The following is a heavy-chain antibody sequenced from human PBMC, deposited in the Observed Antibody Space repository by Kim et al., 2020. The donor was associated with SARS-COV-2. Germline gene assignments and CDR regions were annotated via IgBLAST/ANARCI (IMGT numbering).Heavy chain of an antibody. D-gene: IGHD3-3*01. V-gene: IGHV3-33*01. CDR3: ARDLAISADMDV. CDR1: GFTFSSYG. J-gene: IGHJ6*02. CDR2: IWYDGSNK. Sequence: GGSLRLSCAASGFTFSSYGMHWVRQAPGKGLEWVAVIWYDGSNKYYADSVKGRFTISRDNSKNTPYLQMNSLRAEDTAVYYCARDLAISADMDVWGQGTTVTVSS.